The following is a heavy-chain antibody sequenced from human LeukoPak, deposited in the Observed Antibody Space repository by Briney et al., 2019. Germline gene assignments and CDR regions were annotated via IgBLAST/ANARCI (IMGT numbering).Heavy chain of an antibody. CDR3: AKAPRVYCSGGSCFLSY. D-gene: IGHD2-15*01. CDR1: GFIFSDYA. V-gene: IGHV3-23*01. Sequence: GGSLRLSCAASGFIFSDYAMSWVRQAPGKGLEWVSSISGVSGTTYYAESVKGRFTISRDNSKNTLDLQMNSLRAEDTATYYCAKAPRVYCSGGSCFLSYWGQGALVTVSS. J-gene: IGHJ4*02. CDR2: ISGVSGTT.